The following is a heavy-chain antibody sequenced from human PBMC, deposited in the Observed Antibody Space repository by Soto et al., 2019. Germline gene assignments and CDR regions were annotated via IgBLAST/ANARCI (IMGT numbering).Heavy chain of an antibody. V-gene: IGHV1-18*04. CDR1: GYTFTSYG. D-gene: IGHD6-13*01. CDR3: ARDSSSSWYGWDRGEFY. Sequence: QVQLVQSGAEVKKPGASVKVSCKASGYTFTSYGISWVRQAPGQGLEGMGWISAYNGNTNYAQKLQGRVTMTTDTSTSTAYMELRSLRSDDTAVYYCARDSSSSWYGWDRGEFYWGQGTLVTVSS. J-gene: IGHJ4*02. CDR2: ISAYNGNT.